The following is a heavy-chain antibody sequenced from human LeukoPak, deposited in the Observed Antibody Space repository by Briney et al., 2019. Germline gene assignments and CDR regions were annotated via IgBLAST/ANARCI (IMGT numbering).Heavy chain of an antibody. D-gene: IGHD4-17*01. CDR1: GGSISSSSYY. CDR2: IYYSGST. V-gene: IGHV4-39*07. CDR3: ASVTTRRDAFDI. J-gene: IGHJ3*02. Sequence: SETLSFTCTVSGGSISSSSYYWGWIRQPPAKGLEWIGSIYYSGSTYYNPSLKSRVTISVDTSKNQFSLKLSSVTAADTAVYYCASVTTRRDAFDIWGQGTMVTVSS.